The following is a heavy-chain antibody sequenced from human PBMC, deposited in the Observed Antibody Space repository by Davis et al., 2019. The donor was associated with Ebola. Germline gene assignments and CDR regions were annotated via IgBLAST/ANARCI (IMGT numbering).Heavy chain of an antibody. V-gene: IGHV5-10-1*01. Sequence: PGGSLRLSCQASGYSFTSYWINWVRQMPGKGLEWMGRIAPSDSYTNYSPSFQGHVTISVDKSISTAYLQWSSLKASDTAMYYCVRHLPGTTTGYHFDYWGQGTLVAVSS. CDR1: GYSFTSYW. CDR3: VRHLPGTTTGYHFDY. J-gene: IGHJ4*02. D-gene: IGHD1-7*01. CDR2: IAPSDSYT.